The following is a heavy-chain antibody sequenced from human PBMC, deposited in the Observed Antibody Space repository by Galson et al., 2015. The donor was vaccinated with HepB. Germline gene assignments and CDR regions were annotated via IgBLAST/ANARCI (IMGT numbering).Heavy chain of an antibody. J-gene: IGHJ6*02. CDR3: ARDSDIVVVPVLEGIYYYYGMDV. CDR1: GGTFSSYA. V-gene: IGHV1-69*13. D-gene: IGHD2-2*01. CDR2: IIPIFGTA. Sequence: SVKVSCRASGGTFSSYAISWVRQAPGQGLEWMGGIIPIFGTANYAQKFQGRVTITADESTSTAYMELCSLRSEDTAVYYCARDSDIVVVPVLEGIYYYYGMDVWGQGTTVTVSS.